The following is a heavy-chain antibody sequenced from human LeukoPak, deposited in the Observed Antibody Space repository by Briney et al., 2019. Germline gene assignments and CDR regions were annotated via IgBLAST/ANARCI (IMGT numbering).Heavy chain of an antibody. D-gene: IGHD3-22*01. CDR2: ISWNSGSI. V-gene: IGHV3-9*01. Sequence: GRSLRLSCAASGFTFDDYAMHWVRQAPGKGLEWVSGISWNSGSIGYADSVKGRFTISRDNAKNTLYLQMNSLRAEDTAVYYCAKGPVYDSSGYYSNYFDYWGQGTLVTVSS. CDR3: AKGPVYDSSGYYSNYFDY. J-gene: IGHJ4*02. CDR1: GFTFDDYA.